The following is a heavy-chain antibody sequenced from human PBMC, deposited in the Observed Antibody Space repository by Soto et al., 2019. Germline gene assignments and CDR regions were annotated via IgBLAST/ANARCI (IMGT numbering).Heavy chain of an antibody. CDR1: GGSISSSNW. CDR2: IYHSGST. D-gene: IGHD3-10*01. V-gene: IGHV4-4*02. CDR3: ARHQEVLGVTIPYHYYGMDV. Sequence: PSETLSLTCAVSGGSISSSNWWSWVRQPPGKGLEWIGEIYHSGSTNYNPSLKSRVTISVDKSKNQFSLKLSSVTAADTAVYYCARHQEVLGVTIPYHYYGMDVWGQGTTVSVSS. J-gene: IGHJ6*01.